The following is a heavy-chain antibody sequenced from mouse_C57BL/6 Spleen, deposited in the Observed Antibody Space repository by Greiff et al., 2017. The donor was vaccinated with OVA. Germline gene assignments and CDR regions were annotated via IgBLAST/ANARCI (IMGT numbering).Heavy chain of an antibody. CDR1: GYTFTSYW. CDR3: ARSPYSNPMDY. J-gene: IGHJ4*01. D-gene: IGHD2-5*01. Sequence: VKLKQPGAELVKPGASVKLSCKASGYTFTSYWMQWVKQRPGQGLEWIGEIDPSDSYTNYNQKFKGKATLTVDTSSSTAYMQLSSLTSEDSAVYYCARSPYSNPMDYWGQGTSVTVSS. V-gene: IGHV1-50*01. CDR2: IDPSDSYT.